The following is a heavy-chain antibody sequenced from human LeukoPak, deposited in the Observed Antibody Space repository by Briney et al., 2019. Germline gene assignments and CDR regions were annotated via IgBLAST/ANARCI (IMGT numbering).Heavy chain of an antibody. CDR2: ISSSGGTI. V-gene: IGHV3-11*04. J-gene: IGHJ4*02. D-gene: IGHD1-26*01. Sequence: GGSLRLSCAASGFIFSDYYMTWIRQAPGKGLEWVSYISSSGGTIDYADSVKGRFTISRDNAKKSLYLRMNSLRTEDTAVYYCARDREVGATTTLRNNFWGQGTLVTVSS. CDR1: GFIFSDYY. CDR3: ARDREVGATTTLRNNF.